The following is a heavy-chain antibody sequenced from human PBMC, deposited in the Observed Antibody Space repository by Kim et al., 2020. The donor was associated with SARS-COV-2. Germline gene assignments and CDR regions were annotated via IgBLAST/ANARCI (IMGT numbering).Heavy chain of an antibody. CDR1: GGSISSSSYY. Sequence: SETLSLTCTVSGGSISSSSYYWGWIRQPPGKGLEWIGSIYYSGSTYYNPSLKSRVTISVDTSKNQFSLKLSSVTAADTAVYYCARQGAAAGYYYYYGMDVWGQGTTVTVSS. D-gene: IGHD6-13*01. CDR3: ARQGAAAGYYYYYGMDV. J-gene: IGHJ6*02. CDR2: IYYSGST. V-gene: IGHV4-39*01.